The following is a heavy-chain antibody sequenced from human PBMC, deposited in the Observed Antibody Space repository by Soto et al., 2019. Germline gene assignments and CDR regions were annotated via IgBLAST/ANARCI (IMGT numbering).Heavy chain of an antibody. V-gene: IGHV1-18*01. CDR3: ARELITSLDYGDYDPSFGY. D-gene: IGHD4-17*01. J-gene: IGHJ4*02. CDR1: GYTFTSYG. Sequence: GASVKVSCKASGYTFTSYGISWVRQAPGQGLEWMGWISAYNGNTNYAQKLQGRVTMTTDTSTSTAYMELRSLRSDDTAVYYCARELITSLDYGDYDPSFGYWGQGTLVTVSS. CDR2: ISAYNGNT.